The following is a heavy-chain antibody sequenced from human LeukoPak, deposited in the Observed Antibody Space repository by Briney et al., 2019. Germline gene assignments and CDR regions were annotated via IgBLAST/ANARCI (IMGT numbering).Heavy chain of an antibody. Sequence: GGSLRLSCAASGFTFSSYAMSWVHQAPGKGLEWVSAISGSGGSTYYADSVKGRFTISRDNSKNTLYLQMNSLRAEDTAVYYCAKDSWYYYGSGSYLDYWGQGTLVTVSS. V-gene: IGHV3-23*01. CDR2: ISGSGGST. CDR1: GFTFSSYA. D-gene: IGHD3-10*01. J-gene: IGHJ4*02. CDR3: AKDSWYYYGSGSYLDY.